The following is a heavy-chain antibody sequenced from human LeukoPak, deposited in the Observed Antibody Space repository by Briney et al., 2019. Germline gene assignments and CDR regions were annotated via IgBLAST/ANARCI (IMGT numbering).Heavy chain of an antibody. V-gene: IGHV4-39*07. CDR3: ANIIPLYYYGMDV. J-gene: IGHJ6*02. CDR1: GGSISSYY. Sequence: PSETLSLTCTVSGGSISSYYWGWIRQPPGKGLEWIGSIYYSGSTYYNPSLKSRVTISVDTSKNQFSLKLSSVTAADTAVYYCANIIPLYYYGMDVWGQGTTVTVSS. CDR2: IYYSGST.